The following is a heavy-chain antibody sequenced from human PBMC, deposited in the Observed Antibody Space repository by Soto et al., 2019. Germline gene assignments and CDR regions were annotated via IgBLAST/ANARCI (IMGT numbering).Heavy chain of an antibody. Sequence: PSETLSLTCAVYGGSFSGYYWSWIRQPPGKGLEWIGEINHSGSTNYNPSLKSRVTISVDTSKNQFSLKLSSVTAADTAVYYCARYRRYRTNGVCGSFYFDYWGQGTLVTVSS. CDR2: INHSGST. V-gene: IGHV4-34*01. CDR1: GGSFSGYY. J-gene: IGHJ4*02. D-gene: IGHD2-8*01. CDR3: ARYRRYRTNGVCGSFYFDY.